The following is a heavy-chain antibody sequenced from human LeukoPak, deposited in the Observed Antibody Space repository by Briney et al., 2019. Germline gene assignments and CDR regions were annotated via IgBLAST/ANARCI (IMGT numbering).Heavy chain of an antibody. CDR2: IDYSGGT. CDR1: GGSITRSGYH. CDR3: ASRWGRNFGYSGYFDY. Sequence: SETLSLTCTVSGGSITRSGYHWGWIRQPPGKGLEWIGSIDYSGGTYYNPSLKSRVTTSVDTSKNQFSLTLSSVTAADTAVYYCASRWGRNFGYSGYFDYWGQGTLVTVSS. J-gene: IGHJ4*02. V-gene: IGHV4-39*01. D-gene: IGHD7-27*01.